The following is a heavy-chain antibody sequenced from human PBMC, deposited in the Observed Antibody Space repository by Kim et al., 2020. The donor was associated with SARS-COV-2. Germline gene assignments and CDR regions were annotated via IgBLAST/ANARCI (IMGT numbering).Heavy chain of an antibody. Sequence: GGSLRLSCAASGFTFSRRAMSWVRQAPGKGLEWVAPVNNNNNPYYADSVKARFTVSTVITKDSLYLQMNSLRADDTALTSCAKYNPSSCWPTFASWGPG. CDR3: AKYNPSSCWPTFAS. D-gene: IGHD6-19*01. CDR2: VNNNNNP. V-gene: IGHV3-23*05. J-gene: IGHJ4*02. CDR1: GFTFSRRA.